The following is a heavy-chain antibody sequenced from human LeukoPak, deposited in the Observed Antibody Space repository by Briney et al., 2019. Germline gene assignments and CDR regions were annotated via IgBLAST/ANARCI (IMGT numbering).Heavy chain of an antibody. V-gene: IGHV3-30-3*01. CDR2: ISYDGSNK. J-gene: IGHJ4*02. D-gene: IGHD6-13*01. CDR1: GFTFSSYA. CDR3: AKDPRSRLPE. Sequence: GGSLRLSCAASGFTFSSYAMHWVRQAPGKGLEWVAVISYDGSNKYYADSVKGRFTISRDNSKNTLYLQMNSLRAEDTAVYYCAKDPRSRLPEWGQGTLVTVSS.